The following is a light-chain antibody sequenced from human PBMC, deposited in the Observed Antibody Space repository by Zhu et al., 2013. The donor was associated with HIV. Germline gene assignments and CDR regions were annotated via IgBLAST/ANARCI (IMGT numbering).Light chain of an antibody. J-gene: IGLJ2*01. V-gene: IGLV3-1*01. Sequence: SYELTQPPSVSVSPGQTARITCSGDKLGDKYACWYQQKPGQSPVLVIYQDSKRPSGIPERFSGSNSENTATLTISGSQTMDEADYYCQAWDRSTVVFGGGTKLTVL. CDR1: KLGDKY. CDR2: QDS. CDR3: QAWDRSTVV.